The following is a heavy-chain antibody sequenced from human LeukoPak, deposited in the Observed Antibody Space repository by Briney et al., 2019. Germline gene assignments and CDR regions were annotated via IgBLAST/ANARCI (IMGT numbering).Heavy chain of an antibody. CDR3: AKGGVTSGWPTPFDS. D-gene: IGHD6-19*01. J-gene: IGHJ4*02. CDR1: GFTFSSFV. V-gene: IGHV3-33*03. CDR2: IWNDGSNK. Sequence: GGSLRLSCEASGFTFSSFVMHWVRQAPGKGLEWVAVIWNDGSNKYYADSVKGRFTISRDNSRNTLYLQMNSLRDEDTAVYYCAKGGVTSGWPTPFDSWGQGTLVTVSS.